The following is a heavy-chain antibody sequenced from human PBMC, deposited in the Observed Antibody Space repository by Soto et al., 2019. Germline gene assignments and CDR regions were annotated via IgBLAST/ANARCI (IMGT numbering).Heavy chain of an antibody. Sequence: XASLRLSCAASGFTFSGSAMHWVRQASGKGLEWVGRIRSKANSYATAYAASVKGRFTISRDDSKNTAYLQMNSLKTEDTAVYYCTRPLSGPLAFDIWGQGTVVTVSS. D-gene: IGHD5-12*01. CDR2: IRSKANSYAT. J-gene: IGHJ3*02. V-gene: IGHV3-73*01. CDR3: TRPLSGPLAFDI. CDR1: GFTFSGSA.